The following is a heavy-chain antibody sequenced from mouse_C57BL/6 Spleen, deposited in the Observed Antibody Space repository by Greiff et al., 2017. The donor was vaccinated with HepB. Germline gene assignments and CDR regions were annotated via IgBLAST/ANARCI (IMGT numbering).Heavy chain of an antibody. D-gene: IGHD1-1*01. CDR3: ARRYYGSSYDYYAMDY. CDR2: ISSGSSTI. J-gene: IGHJ4*01. CDR1: GFTFSDYG. Sequence: VQLQQSGGGLVKPGGSLKLSCAASGFTFSDYGMHWVRQAPEKGLEWVAYISSGSSTIYYADTVKGRFTISRDNAKNTLFLQMTSLRSEDTAMYYCARRYYGSSYDYYAMDYWGQGTSVTVSS. V-gene: IGHV5-17*01.